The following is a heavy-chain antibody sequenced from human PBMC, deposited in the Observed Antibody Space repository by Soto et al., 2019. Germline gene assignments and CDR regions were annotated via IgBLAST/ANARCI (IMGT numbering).Heavy chain of an antibody. J-gene: IGHJ4*02. Sequence: SETLSLTCTVSGGSISSYYWSWIRQPAGKGLEWIGRIYTSGSTNYNPSLKSRVTMSVDTSKNQFSLKLSSVTAADTAVYYCERDLYSSGWIQHFDYWGQGTLVTVSS. CDR1: GGSISSYY. CDR3: ERDLYSSGWIQHFDY. CDR2: IYTSGST. V-gene: IGHV4-4*07. D-gene: IGHD6-19*01.